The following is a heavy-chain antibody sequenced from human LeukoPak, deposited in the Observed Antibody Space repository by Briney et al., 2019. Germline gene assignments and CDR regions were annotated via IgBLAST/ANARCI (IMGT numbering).Heavy chain of an antibody. CDR2: ISSSSSTI. D-gene: IGHD2-2*01. Sequence: GGSLRLSCAASGFTFSSYGMNWVRQAPGKGLEWVSYISSSSSTIYYADSVKGRFTISRDNAKNSLYLQMNSLRAEDTDVYYCARDGFSHGTIVVVPAATVPLNDAFDIWGQGTMVTVSS. CDR1: GFTFSSYG. J-gene: IGHJ3*02. CDR3: ARDGFSHGTIVVVPAATVPLNDAFDI. V-gene: IGHV3-48*01.